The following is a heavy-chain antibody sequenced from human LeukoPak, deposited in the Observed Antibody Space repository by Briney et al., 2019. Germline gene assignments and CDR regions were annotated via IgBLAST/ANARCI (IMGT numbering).Heavy chain of an antibody. CDR3: XRXXXGTGYPQIPFDY. CDR1: GFTFSNYA. Sequence: GGSLRLSCAASGFTFSNYAINWVRQPPGKGLEWVSVISGSGGGGNTYYADSVKGRFTISRDNSKNTLYLHMNSLRAEDTAIYXCXRXXXGTGYPQIPFDYWGQGTLVTVSS. J-gene: IGHJ4*02. CDR2: ISGSGGGGNT. V-gene: IGHV3-23*01. D-gene: IGHD3-9*01.